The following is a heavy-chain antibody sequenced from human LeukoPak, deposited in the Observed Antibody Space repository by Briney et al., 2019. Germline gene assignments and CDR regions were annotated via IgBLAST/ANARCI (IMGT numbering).Heavy chain of an antibody. CDR2: INHSGST. CDR1: GGSFSGYY. V-gene: IGHV4-34*01. J-gene: IGHJ6*02. CDR3: ARGSVTYGYYYYGMDV. D-gene: IGHD4-11*01. Sequence: PSETLSLTCAVYGGSFSGYYWSWIRQPPGKGLEWIGEINHSGSTNYNPSLKSRVTISVDTSKNQFSLKLSSVTAADTAVYYCARGSVTYGYYYYGMDVWGQGTTVTVSS.